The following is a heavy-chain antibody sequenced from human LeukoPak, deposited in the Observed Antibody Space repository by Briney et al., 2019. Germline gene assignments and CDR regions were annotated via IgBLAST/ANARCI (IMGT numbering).Heavy chain of an antibody. D-gene: IGHD3-22*01. Sequence: GGSLRLSCAASGFAFSSYEMNWVRQAPGKGLEWVSYISSSGSTIYYADSVKGRFTFSRDNAKNSLYLQMNSLRAEDTAVYYCARDRSGYSLRSPDYWGQGTLVTVSS. CDR2: ISSSGSTI. CDR1: GFAFSSYE. CDR3: ARDRSGYSLRSPDY. J-gene: IGHJ4*02. V-gene: IGHV3-48*03.